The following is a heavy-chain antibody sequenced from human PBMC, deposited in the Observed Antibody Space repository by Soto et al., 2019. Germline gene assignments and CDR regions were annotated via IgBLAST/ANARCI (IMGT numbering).Heavy chain of an antibody. Sequence: LRLSCAASGFTFSSYGMHWVRQAPGKGLEWVAVIWYDGSNKYYADSVKGRFTISRDNSKNTLYLQMNSLRAEDTAVYYCARDLALMIVVVIPTFDYWGQGTLVTVSS. J-gene: IGHJ4*02. CDR3: ARDLALMIVVVIPTFDY. D-gene: IGHD3-22*01. CDR2: IWYDGSNK. V-gene: IGHV3-33*01. CDR1: GFTFSSYG.